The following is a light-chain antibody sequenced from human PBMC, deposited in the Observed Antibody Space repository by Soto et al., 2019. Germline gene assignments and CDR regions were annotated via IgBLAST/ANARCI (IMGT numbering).Light chain of an antibody. CDR1: QGIGNA. CDR2: GAS. J-gene: IGKJ1*01. Sequence: AIQMTQSPSSLSASVGDRVTISCRASQGIGNALGWYQQKPGTPPKVLIYGASNLQSGVPPRFSGSGSGTDFTLAISSLQPEDSETYYCLQDINYPWTFGQGTKVDI. V-gene: IGKV1-6*01. CDR3: LQDINYPWT.